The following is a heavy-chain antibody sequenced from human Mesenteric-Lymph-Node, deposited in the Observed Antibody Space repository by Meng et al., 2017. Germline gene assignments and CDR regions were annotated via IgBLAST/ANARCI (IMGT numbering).Heavy chain of an antibody. D-gene: IGHD5-12*01. CDR3: AKEWIEIGHPHFDH. J-gene: IGHJ4*02. CDR2: ITSNGDST. CDR1: GLTFRNYA. Sequence: DVQLLQSGGDWVQPVGSLRLTCSVSGLTFRNYAMSWLRQAPGKGLEWVSGITSNGDSTYYIDSVKGRFTISRDNFKNTLYLQMNSLRAEDTAIYYCAKEWIEIGHPHFDHWGQGSLVTVSS. V-gene: IGHV3-23*01.